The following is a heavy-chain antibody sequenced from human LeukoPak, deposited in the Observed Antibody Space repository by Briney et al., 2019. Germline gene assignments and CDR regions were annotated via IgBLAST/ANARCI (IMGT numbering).Heavy chain of an antibody. Sequence: GGSLRLSCAASGFTFSSYEMNWVRQAPGKGLEWVSYISGSGRTMSYADSVKGRFTISRDNAKNSLYLQMNSLRVEDTAVYHCARGGLYGYDVFDYWGQGTLVTDSS. CDR3: ARGGLYGYDVFDY. V-gene: IGHV3-48*03. J-gene: IGHJ4*02. CDR1: GFTFSSYE. CDR2: ISGSGRTM. D-gene: IGHD5-12*01.